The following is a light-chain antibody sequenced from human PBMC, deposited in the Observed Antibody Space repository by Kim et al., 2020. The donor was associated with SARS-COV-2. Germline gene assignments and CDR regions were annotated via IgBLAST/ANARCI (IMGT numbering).Light chain of an antibody. V-gene: IGKV1-33*01. J-gene: IGKJ4*01. CDR1: QDIGTY. CDR3: QQFYHLVPIS. Sequence: DVHMTQSPSSLSASIGDRVTITCQASQDIGTYLNWLQQKPGKAPNLLIYDASILQPGVPSRFIGRGSGTDFRLTITSLQPEDIATYYCQQFYHLVPISFGGGTKVDIK. CDR2: DAS.